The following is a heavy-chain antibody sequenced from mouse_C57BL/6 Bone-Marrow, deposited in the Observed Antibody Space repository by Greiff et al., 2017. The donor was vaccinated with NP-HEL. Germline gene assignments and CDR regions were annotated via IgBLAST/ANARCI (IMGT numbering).Heavy chain of an antibody. J-gene: IGHJ4*01. Sequence: VQLQQSGPSLVRPSQTLSLTCTVTGFSINSDCYWIWIRQFPGHKLEYIGYTFYSGITYYNPSLESRTYITRDTSKNQFSLKLSSVTTEDTATYYCARSYYSNYLYAMDYWGQGTSVTVSS. CDR3: ARSYYSNYLYAMDY. V-gene: IGHV3-3*01. CDR1: GFSINSDCY. D-gene: IGHD2-5*01. CDR2: TFYSGIT.